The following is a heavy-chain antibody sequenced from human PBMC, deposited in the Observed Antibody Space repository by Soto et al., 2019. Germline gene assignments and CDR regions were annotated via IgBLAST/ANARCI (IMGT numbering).Heavy chain of an antibody. Sequence: QVQLVQSGAEVKKPGSSGRASSKLLGGPFTTKPTTGVGRALGQGLEWMGGIIPIFGTANYAQKFQGRVTITADESTSTAYMELSSLRSEDTAVYYCAREDVVGATPAAWGQGTLVTVSS. D-gene: IGHD1-26*01. CDR3: AREDVVGATPAA. J-gene: IGHJ5*02. CDR1: GGPFTTKP. CDR2: IIPIFGTA. V-gene: IGHV1-69*12.